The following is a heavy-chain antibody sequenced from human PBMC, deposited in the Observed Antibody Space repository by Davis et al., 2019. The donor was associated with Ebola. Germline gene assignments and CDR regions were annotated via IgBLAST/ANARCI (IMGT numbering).Heavy chain of an antibody. V-gene: IGHV4-4*02. J-gene: IGHJ3*02. CDR1: GGSISSSNW. D-gene: IGHD6-6*01. CDR2: IYHSGST. CDR3: ARVVQIAARPIGAFDI. Sequence: PSETLSLTCAVSGGSISSSNWWRWVRQPPGKGLEWIGEIYHSGSTNYNPSLKSRVTISVDKSKNQFSLKLSSVTAADTAVYYCARVVQIAARPIGAFDIWGQGTMVTVSS.